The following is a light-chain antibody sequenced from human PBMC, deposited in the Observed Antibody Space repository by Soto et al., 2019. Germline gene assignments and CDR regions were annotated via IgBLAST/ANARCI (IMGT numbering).Light chain of an antibody. CDR1: QSVSSN. V-gene: IGKV3-15*01. CDR3: QQYNNWPRT. J-gene: IGKJ1*01. CDR2: GAS. Sequence: EIVMTQSPATLSVSPGERATLSCRASQSVSSNLAWYQQKPGQAPRLLIYGASTRATGIPARFSGSGSGTEFTLTIRSLQSEDFAVYYCQQYNNWPRTCGQGTKVDIK.